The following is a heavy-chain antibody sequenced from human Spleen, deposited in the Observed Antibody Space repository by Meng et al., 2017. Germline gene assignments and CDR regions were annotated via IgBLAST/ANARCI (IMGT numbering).Heavy chain of an antibody. CDR2: INHGGST. J-gene: IGHJ4*02. V-gene: IGHV4-34*01. D-gene: IGHD1-26*01. CDR1: GGSFSGYY. Sequence: QVQLQQWGAGLLTPSETLSLTGAVYGGSFSGYYWSWIRQTPGKGLEWIGEINHGGSTNYNPSLKSRLTISVDTSKNQFSLKLSSVTAADTAVYYCAGSVVGATTGDYWGQGTLVTVSS. CDR3: AGSVVGATTGDY.